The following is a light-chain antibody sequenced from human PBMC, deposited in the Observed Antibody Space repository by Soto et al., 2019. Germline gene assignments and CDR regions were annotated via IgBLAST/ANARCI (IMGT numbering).Light chain of an antibody. V-gene: IGLV2-14*03. CDR3: SSYASSSTPYV. Sequence: QSVLTQPASVSGSPGQSITISCTGTSSDVGGYNSVSWYQHHPGKAPKVMIYDVSNRPSGVSNRFSGSKSDNTASLTISGLQAEDEADYYCSSYASSSTPYVFGAGTKVTVL. CDR2: DVS. J-gene: IGLJ1*01. CDR1: SSDVGGYNS.